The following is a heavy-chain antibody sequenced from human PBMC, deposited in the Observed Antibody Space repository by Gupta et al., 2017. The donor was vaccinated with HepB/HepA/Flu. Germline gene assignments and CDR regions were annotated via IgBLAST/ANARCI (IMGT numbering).Heavy chain of an antibody. Sequence: QVQLVQSGAEVKKPGSSVKVSCEASGYTFRSHPISWVRQAPGKGLEWMGRSIPCRGIGDYEQKVKGRVTITADKFSSTAYMELNSLTSEDTAGYYCARDHSGAYTRGNWGQGTRVTVSS. D-gene: IGHD5-18*01. CDR3: ARDHSGAYTRGN. J-gene: IGHJ4*02. CDR1: GYTFRSHP. CDR2: SIPCRGIG. V-gene: IGHV1-69*04.